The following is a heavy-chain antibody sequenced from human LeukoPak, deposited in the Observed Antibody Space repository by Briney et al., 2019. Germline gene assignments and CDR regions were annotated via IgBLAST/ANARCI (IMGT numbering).Heavy chain of an antibody. D-gene: IGHD3-22*01. V-gene: IGHV1-8*01. J-gene: IGHJ4*02. CDR1: GYTFTSYD. Sequence: GASVKVSCKASGYTFTSYDINWVRQATGQGLEWMGWMNPNSGNAGYAQKFQGRVTMTTNTSLNTAYMEVSSLTSDDSAVYYCARGAREVVVVITKYYVDFWGQGTLVTVSS. CDR2: MNPNSGNA. CDR3: ARGAREVVVVITKYYVDF.